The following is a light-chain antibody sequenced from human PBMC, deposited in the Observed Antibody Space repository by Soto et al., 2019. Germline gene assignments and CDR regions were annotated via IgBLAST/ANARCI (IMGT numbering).Light chain of an antibody. V-gene: IGLV2-14*01. CDR1: RSDVGGDGY. CDR3: ASNTAGGTRE. Sequence: QSALTQPASVSGSPGQSITISCTGTRSDVGGDGYVSWYQQHPGKAPKVMIYEVTNRPAGVSFRFSGSKSGDTASLTISGLQAEDEADYYCASNTAGGTREFGRGTKVTVL. CDR2: EVT. J-gene: IGLJ6*01.